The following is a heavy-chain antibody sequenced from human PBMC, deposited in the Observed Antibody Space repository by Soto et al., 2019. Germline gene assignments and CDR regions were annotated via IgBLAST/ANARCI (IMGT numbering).Heavy chain of an antibody. CDR2: IYHSGST. CDR1: GGSISSSSYS. CDR3: ARGTDD. V-gene: IGHV4-30-2*01. Sequence: SETLSLTCSVSGGSISSSSYSWGWIRQPPGKGLEWIGTIYHSGSTYYNPSLKSRVAISVDRSNNQFSLRLTSVTAADTAVYYCARGTDDWGQGTLVTVSS. J-gene: IGHJ4*02.